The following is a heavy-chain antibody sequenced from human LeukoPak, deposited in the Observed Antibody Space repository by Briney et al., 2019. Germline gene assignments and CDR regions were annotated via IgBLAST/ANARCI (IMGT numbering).Heavy chain of an antibody. CDR1: GGSISSGGYY. J-gene: IGHJ3*02. V-gene: IGHV4-30-2*01. D-gene: IGHD6-6*01. Sequence: NTSQTLSLTCTVSGGSISSGGYYWSWIRQPPGKGLEWIGYIYHSGSTYYNPSLKSRVTISVDRSKNQFSLKLGSVTAADTAVYYCARGKLDLRPFDIWGQGTMVTVSS. CDR2: IYHSGST. CDR3: ARGKLDLRPFDI.